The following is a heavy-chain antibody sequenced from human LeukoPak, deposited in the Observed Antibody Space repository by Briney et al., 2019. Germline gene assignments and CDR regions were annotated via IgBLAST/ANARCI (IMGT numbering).Heavy chain of an antibody. V-gene: IGHV3-23*01. Sequence: GGSLRLSCAASGFTFSNYAMSWARQAPGKGLEWVSTISGGGENTYYADSVKGRFTISRDNSKNTLNLQMNSLRAEDTAVYYCAKDLSMVVMFSHYFDFWGQGTLVTVSS. CDR3: AKDLSMVVMFSHYFDF. CDR2: ISGGGENT. J-gene: IGHJ4*02. D-gene: IGHD4/OR15-4a*01. CDR1: GFTFSNYA.